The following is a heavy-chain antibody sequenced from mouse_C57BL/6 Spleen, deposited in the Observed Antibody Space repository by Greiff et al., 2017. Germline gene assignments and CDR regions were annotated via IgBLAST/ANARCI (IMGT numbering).Heavy chain of an antibody. Sequence: VQLQQSGPELVKPGASVKMSCKASGYTFTDYNMHWVKQSHGKSLEWIGYINPNNGGTNYNQKFKGKATLTVDKSSSTAYMELRSLTSEDSAVYCCARGSRVASDDWGKGTTVTVAS. J-gene: IGHJ1*03. CDR2: INPNNGGT. CDR1: GYTFTDYN. D-gene: IGHD1-1*02. CDR3: ARGSRVASDD. V-gene: IGHV1-22*01.